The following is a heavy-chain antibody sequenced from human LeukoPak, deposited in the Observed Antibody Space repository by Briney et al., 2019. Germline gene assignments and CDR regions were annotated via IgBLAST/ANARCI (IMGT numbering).Heavy chain of an antibody. CDR2: ISYDGSNK. J-gene: IGHJ6*03. CDR3: ARTGDMRTYYYYMDV. V-gene: IGHV3-30*04. Sequence: GGSLRLSCAASGFTFSSYAMHWVRQAPGKGLEWVAVISYDGSNKYYADSVKGRFTISRDNSKNTLYLQMNSLRAEDTAAYYCARTGDMRTYYYYMDVWGKGTTVTVSS. D-gene: IGHD3-9*01. CDR1: GFTFSSYA.